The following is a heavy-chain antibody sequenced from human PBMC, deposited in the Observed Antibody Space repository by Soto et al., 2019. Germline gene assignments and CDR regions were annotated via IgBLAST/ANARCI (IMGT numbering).Heavy chain of an antibody. V-gene: IGHV4-39*01. D-gene: IGHD6-19*01. Sequence: PSETLSLTCTVSGGSISNTLDYWGWIRQPPGKGLEWIGSVYYTGSTYYNPSLKSRIFISLDTSKSQFSLDLSSVTAADTAVYYCARHPPSGSYVGVNWFDPWGQGTLVTVSS. J-gene: IGHJ5*02. CDR2: VYYTGST. CDR3: ARHPPSGSYVGVNWFDP. CDR1: GGSISNTLDY.